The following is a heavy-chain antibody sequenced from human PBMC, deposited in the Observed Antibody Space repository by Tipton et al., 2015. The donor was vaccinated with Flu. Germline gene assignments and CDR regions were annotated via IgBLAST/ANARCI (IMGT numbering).Heavy chain of an antibody. V-gene: IGHV4-59*08. CDR1: GDSMGTYS. J-gene: IGHJ4*02. Sequence: TLSLTCTVSGDSMGTYSWSWIRQPPGKGLEWIGYTTYSGTTSYNPSLQSRVSISIDTSKNQFSLKLSSVAAADTAVYYCARGSGSGTYVIFYFWGQGTLVTVSS. D-gene: IGHD3-10*01. CDR2: TTYSGTT. CDR3: ARGSGSGTYVIFYF.